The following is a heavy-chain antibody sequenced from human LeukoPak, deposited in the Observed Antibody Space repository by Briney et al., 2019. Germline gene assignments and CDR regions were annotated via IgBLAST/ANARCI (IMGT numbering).Heavy chain of an antibody. J-gene: IGHJ4*02. CDR2: INPNSGGT. CDR1: GYTFTGYY. CDR3: ARGVNVLLWFGELYYFDY. Sequence: GASVKVSCKASGYTFTGYYMHWVRQAPGQGLEWMGRINPNSGGTNYAQKFQGRVTMTRDTPISTAYMELSRLRSDDTAVYYCARGVNVLLWFGELYYFDYWGQGTLVTVSS. V-gene: IGHV1-2*06. D-gene: IGHD3-10*01.